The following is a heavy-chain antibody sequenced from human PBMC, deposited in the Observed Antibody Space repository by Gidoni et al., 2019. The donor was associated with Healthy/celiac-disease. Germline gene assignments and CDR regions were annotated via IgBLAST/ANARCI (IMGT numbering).Heavy chain of an antibody. Sequence: QVQLVQSGAEVKKPGASVKVSCKASGYTFTGSYMHWVRQAPGQGLEWMGWINPNSGGTNYAQKFQGRVTMTRDTSISTAYMELSRLRSDDTAVYYCARVRYCSSTSCYTPFDYWGQGTLVTVSS. V-gene: IGHV1-2*02. J-gene: IGHJ4*02. CDR2: INPNSGGT. D-gene: IGHD2-2*02. CDR1: GYTFTGSY. CDR3: ARVRYCSSTSCYTPFDY.